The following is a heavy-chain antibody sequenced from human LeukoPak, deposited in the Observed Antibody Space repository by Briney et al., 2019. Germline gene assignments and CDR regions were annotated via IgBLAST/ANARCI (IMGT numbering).Heavy chain of an antibody. Sequence: KFQGRVTITRDTSASTAYMELSSLRSEDTAVYYCATSDILTGYYRLFDYWGQGTLVTVFS. D-gene: IGHD3-9*01. CDR3: ATSDILTGYYRLFDY. V-gene: IGHV1-3*01. J-gene: IGHJ4*02.